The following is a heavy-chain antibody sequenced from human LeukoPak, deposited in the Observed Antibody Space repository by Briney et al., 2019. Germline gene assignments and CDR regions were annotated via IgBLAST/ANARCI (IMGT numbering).Heavy chain of an antibody. CDR3: ARGLQIGFLEY. CDR2: ISVYTGNT. Sequence: SVKASCKVSTYTFTSYCISCVRHAPGQGLEWMGCISVYTGNTNYAPKLEGRVTMTTDTSTSTAYMEVRSLRSDDTAVYYCARGLQIGFLEYWGQGTLVIVSS. V-gene: IGHV1-18*01. CDR1: TYTFTSYC. D-gene: IGHD4-11*01. J-gene: IGHJ4*02.